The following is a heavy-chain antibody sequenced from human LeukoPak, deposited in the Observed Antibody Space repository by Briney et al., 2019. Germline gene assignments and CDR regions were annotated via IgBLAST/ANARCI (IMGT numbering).Heavy chain of an antibody. CDR2: IYYSGST. D-gene: IGHD5-18*01. J-gene: IGHJ3*02. CDR3: ASKRAMVNAFDI. Sequence: KPSETLSLTCTVSGGSISSSSYYWGWIRQPPGKVLEWIGSIYYSGSTYYNPSLNSRVTISVDTSKNQFSLKLSSVTAADTAVYYCASKRAMVNAFDIWGQGTMVTVSS. CDR1: GGSISSSSYY. V-gene: IGHV4-39*01.